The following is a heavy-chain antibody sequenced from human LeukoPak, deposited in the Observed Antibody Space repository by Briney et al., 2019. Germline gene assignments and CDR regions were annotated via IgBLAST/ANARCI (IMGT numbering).Heavy chain of an antibody. J-gene: IGHJ4*02. Sequence: SETLSLTCTVSGGSISSFYWSWIRQPAGKGLEWIGRIYTSGNTNYNSSLKSRVTMSVDTSKNQFSLKLSSVTAADTAVYYCAREGRSSSWYEYYFDYWGQGTLVTVSS. CDR1: GGSISSFY. D-gene: IGHD6-13*01. CDR2: IYTSGNT. CDR3: AREGRSSSWYEYYFDY. V-gene: IGHV4-4*07.